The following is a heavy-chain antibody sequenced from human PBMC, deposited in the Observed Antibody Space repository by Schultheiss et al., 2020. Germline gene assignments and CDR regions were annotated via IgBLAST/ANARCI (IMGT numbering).Heavy chain of an antibody. D-gene: IGHD3-22*01. Sequence: GGSLRLSCAASGFTVNSHYMTWVRQAPGKGLEWVASMSVSDDGTYYADSVKGRFTISRDNSKNTLYLQMNSLRAEDTAVYYCAKLYYYDSSGSFDYWGQGTLVTVSS. CDR2: MSVSDDGT. CDR1: GFTVNSHY. CDR3: AKLYYYDSSGSFDY. J-gene: IGHJ4*02. V-gene: IGHV3-53*05.